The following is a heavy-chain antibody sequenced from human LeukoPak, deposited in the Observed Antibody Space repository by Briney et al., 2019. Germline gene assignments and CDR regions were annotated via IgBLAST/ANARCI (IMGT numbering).Heavy chain of an antibody. J-gene: IGHJ4*02. D-gene: IGHD2-2*01. CDR3: ARLLARGVVPAAIVY. V-gene: IGHV4-38-2*02. Sequence: ASETLSLTCTVSGYSISSGYYWGWIRQPPGQGLEWIGSIYHSGSTYYNPSLKSRVTISVDTSKNQFSLKLSSVTAADTAVYYCARLLARGVVPAAIVYWGQGTLVTVSS. CDR1: GYSISSGYY. CDR2: IYHSGST.